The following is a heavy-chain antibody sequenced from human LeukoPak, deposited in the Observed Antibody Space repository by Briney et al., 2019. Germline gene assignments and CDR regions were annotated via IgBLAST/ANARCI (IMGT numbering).Heavy chain of an antibody. CDR1: GYSFTTYW. CDR3: VRHGGGYCRSTSCYLFDP. CDR2: IYPGDSDT. J-gene: IGHJ5*02. D-gene: IGHD2-2*01. V-gene: IGHV5-51*01. Sequence: GESLKISCKVSGYSFTTYWIGWVRQMPGKGLEWMGIIYPGDSDTRYSPSFQGQVTISADKSISTAYLQWSSLKASDTAMYYCVRHGGGYCRSTSCYLFDPWGQGTLVTVSS.